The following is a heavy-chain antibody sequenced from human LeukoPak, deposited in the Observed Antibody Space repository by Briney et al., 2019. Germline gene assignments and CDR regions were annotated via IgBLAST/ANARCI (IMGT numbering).Heavy chain of an antibody. CDR1: GGSISSGSYY. J-gene: IGHJ4*02. CDR3: ARLHKGVNRAFDY. D-gene: IGHD1-14*01. Sequence: SETLSLTCTVSGGSISSGSYYWSWIRQPAGKGLEWIGRIYTSGSTNYNPSLKSRVTISVDTSKNQVSLKLSSVTAADTAVYYCARLHKGVNRAFDYWGQGTLVTVSS. V-gene: IGHV4-61*02. CDR2: IYTSGST.